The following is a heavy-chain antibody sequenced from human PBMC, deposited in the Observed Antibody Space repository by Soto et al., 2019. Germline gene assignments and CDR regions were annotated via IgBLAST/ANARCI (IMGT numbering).Heavy chain of an antibody. Sequence: GGFLRLSCAASGFSFSIYAMNWVRQAPGKGLEWVSGISGGGGSTYHADSVKGRFTISRDNSKNTLYLQMNSLRAEDTAVYYCEKDPTSYDSSAQFDSWGQGTLVTVSS. CDR2: ISGGGGST. V-gene: IGHV3-23*01. CDR3: EKDPTSYDSSAQFDS. J-gene: IGHJ4*02. CDR1: GFSFSIYA. D-gene: IGHD3-22*01.